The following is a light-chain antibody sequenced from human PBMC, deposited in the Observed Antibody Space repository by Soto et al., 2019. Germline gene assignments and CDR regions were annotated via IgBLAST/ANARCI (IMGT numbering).Light chain of an antibody. Sequence: EIVTTQSPATLSVSPGETATLSCRASQSVSSSLAWYQQQPGQTPRLVIYGASTRATGIPARFSGSGSGTEFTLTISSLEFGDSAVYYCQQYNNWWTVGQGTKVDSK. CDR2: GAS. J-gene: IGKJ1*01. V-gene: IGKV3-15*01. CDR1: QSVSSS. CDR3: QQYNNWWT.